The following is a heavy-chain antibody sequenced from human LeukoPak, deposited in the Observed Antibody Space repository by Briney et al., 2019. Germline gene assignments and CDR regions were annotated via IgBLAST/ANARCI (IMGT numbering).Heavy chain of an antibody. CDR2: IYSAVSP. J-gene: IGHJ3*02. D-gene: IGHD5-12*01. CDR3: ARHSRSGSGGYENAFDI. V-gene: IGHV4-39*01. CDR1: GGSISSSSYY. Sequence: SETLSLTCTVSGGSISSSSYYWDWIRQSPGKGLEWIGNIYSAVSPYSSPSLTIRVTISVDTSKTQFSMKLSPVTAADTAIYFCARHSRSGSGGYENAFDIWGQGTMVTVSS.